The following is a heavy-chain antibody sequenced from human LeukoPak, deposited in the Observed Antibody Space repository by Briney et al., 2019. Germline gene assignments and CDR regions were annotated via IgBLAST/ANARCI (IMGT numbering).Heavy chain of an antibody. CDR3: ATDLSQGWLQWKSPQYYFDY. CDR1: GYTLTELS. D-gene: IGHD5-24*01. V-gene: IGHV1-24*01. CDR2: FDPEDGET. J-gene: IGHJ4*02. Sequence: ASVKVSCKVSGYTLTELSMHWVRQAPGKGLEWMGGFDPEDGETIYAQKFQGRVTMTEDTSTDTAYTELSSLRSEDTAVYYCATDLSQGWLQWKSPQYYFDYWGQGTLVTVSS.